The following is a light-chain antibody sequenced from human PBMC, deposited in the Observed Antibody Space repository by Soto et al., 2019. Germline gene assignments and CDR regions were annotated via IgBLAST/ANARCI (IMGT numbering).Light chain of an antibody. Sequence: QSPITHPASLSGSPGQSITISCPGTSSDVGGYNYVSWYQQHPGKAPKLMIYEVSNRPSGVSNRFSGSKSGNTASLTISGLQAEDEADYYCSSYSISTAYLFGTGTKVTVL. CDR2: EVS. CDR1: SSDVGGYNY. CDR3: SSYSISTAYL. V-gene: IGLV2-14*01. J-gene: IGLJ1*01.